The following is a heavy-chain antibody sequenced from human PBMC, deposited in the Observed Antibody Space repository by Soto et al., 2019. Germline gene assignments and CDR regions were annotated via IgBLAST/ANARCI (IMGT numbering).Heavy chain of an antibody. Sequence: GGSLRLSCAASGFTFSSYGMHWVRQAPGKGLEWVAVIWYDGSNKYYADSVKGGFTRSRDNSKNTLYLQMNSLRAEDMAVYYGARDPPNFVVVPAAIGYWGQGTLVTVSS. D-gene: IGHD2-2*02. CDR1: GFTFSSYG. V-gene: IGHV3-33*01. J-gene: IGHJ4*02. CDR2: IWYDGSNK. CDR3: ARDPPNFVVVPAAIGY.